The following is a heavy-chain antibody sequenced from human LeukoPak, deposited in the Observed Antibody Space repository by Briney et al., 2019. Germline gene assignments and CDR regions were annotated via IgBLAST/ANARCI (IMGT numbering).Heavy chain of an antibody. V-gene: IGHV4-4*07. J-gene: IGHJ6*03. CDR3: ARGSMSRYYYYMDV. CDR1: GGSISSYY. Sequence: SETLSLTCTVSGGSISSYYWSWIRQPAGEGLEWIGRIYTSGSTNYNPSLKSRVTMSVDTSKNQFSLKLSSVTAADTAVYYCARGSMSRYYYYMDVWGKGTTVTVSS. CDR2: IYTSGST. D-gene: IGHD3-9*01.